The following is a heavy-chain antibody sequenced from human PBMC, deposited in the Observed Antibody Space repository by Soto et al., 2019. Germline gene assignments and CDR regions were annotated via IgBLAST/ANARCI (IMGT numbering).Heavy chain of an antibody. J-gene: IGHJ4*02. V-gene: IGHV4-59*08. CDR2: IYYSGST. CDR3: ARRGYYFEY. CDR1: GGSISSYY. Sequence: SETLSLTCTVSGGSISSYYWSWIRQPPGKGLEWIGYIYYSGSTSYNPSLKSRVTISVDTSKNQFSLKLSSVTAADTAVYYCARRGYYFEYWGQGTLVTVSS.